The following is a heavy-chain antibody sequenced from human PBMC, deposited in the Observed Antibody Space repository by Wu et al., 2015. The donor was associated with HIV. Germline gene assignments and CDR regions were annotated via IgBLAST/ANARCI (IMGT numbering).Heavy chain of an antibody. V-gene: IGHV1-2*02. Sequence: QVQLVQSGAEVKKPGASVKVSCKASGYTFTGYYMHWVRQAPGQGLEWMGWINPNSGGTNYAQKFQGRVTITADESTSTAYMELSSLRSEDTAVYYCARASPYDAFDIWGQGTMVTVSS. CDR1: GYTFTGYY. CDR3: ARASPYDAFDI. J-gene: IGHJ3*02. CDR2: INPNSGGT.